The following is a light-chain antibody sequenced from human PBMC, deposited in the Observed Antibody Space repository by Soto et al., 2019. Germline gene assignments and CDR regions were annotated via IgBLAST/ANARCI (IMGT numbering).Light chain of an antibody. Sequence: SYELTQPPSVSVSPGQTARITCSGDTLPKQYAYWYQQKPGQAPVLMIYKDTERPSGIPERFSGSSSGTTVTLTISGVQAEDEADYYCQSADSSGSYQYVLFGGGTKLTVL. CDR2: KDT. J-gene: IGLJ2*01. CDR3: QSADSSGSYQYVL. V-gene: IGLV3-25*03. CDR1: TLPKQY.